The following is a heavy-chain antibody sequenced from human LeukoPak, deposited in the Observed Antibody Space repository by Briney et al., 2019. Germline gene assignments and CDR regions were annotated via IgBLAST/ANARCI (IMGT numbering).Heavy chain of an antibody. V-gene: IGHV3-7*03. CDR2: IKQDGSEK. Sequence: GGSLRLSCAASGFTFSSYWMSWVRQAPGKGLEWVANIKQDGSEKYYVDSVKGRFTISRDNAKNSLYLQMNSLRGDDTAVYYCAKPTPDCSNSNCYKGPFDYWGQGTLVTVSS. CDR3: AKPTPDCSNSNCYKGPFDY. D-gene: IGHD2-2*02. CDR1: GFTFSSYW. J-gene: IGHJ4*02.